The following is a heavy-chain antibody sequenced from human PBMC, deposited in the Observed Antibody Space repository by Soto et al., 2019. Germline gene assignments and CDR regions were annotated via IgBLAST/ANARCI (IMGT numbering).Heavy chain of an antibody. CDR3: AREVAGAGGEYDY. J-gene: IGHJ4*02. CDR2: ISGANGHT. D-gene: IGHD6-13*01. CDR1: GYTFTTYG. Sequence: QVQVVQAGAEVKKPGASVKVSCKTSGYTFTTYGIGWVRPAPGQGLEWMGWISGANGHTNYAQNVQGRVTVTTDTSTSSAYMELRSLRSDDTAVYYGAREVAGAGGEYDYWGQGTLVTVSS. V-gene: IGHV1-18*01.